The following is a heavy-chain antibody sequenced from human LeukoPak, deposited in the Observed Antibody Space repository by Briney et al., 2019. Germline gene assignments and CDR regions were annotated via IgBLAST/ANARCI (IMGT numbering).Heavy chain of an antibody. V-gene: IGHV1-8*02. J-gene: IGHJ6*02. D-gene: IGHD6-13*01. CDR3: ASHPRDSSSYYYYYGMDV. Sequence: ASVKVSCKASGGTFSSYAISWVRQATGQGLEWMGWMNPNSGNTGYAQKFQGRVTMTRNTSISTAYMELSSLRFEDTAVYYCASHPRDSSSYYYYYGMDVWGQGTTVTVSS. CDR2: MNPNSGNT. CDR1: GGTFSSYA.